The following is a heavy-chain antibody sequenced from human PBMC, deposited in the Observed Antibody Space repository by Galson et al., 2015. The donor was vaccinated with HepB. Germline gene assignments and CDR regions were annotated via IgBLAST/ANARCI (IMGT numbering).Heavy chain of an antibody. CDR1: GYIFINYG. CDR2: INADNGNT. CDR3: ARVHLVRGGILIRGDYFDN. Sequence: SVKVSCKAAGYIFINYGISWVRQAPGQGLEWMGWINADNGNTKYAQNLQGRVAMTTDTSTSTAYMELSSLRSDDTAMYYCARVHLVRGGILIRGDYFDNWGQGTLVTVSS. D-gene: IGHD3-10*01. V-gene: IGHV1-18*01. J-gene: IGHJ4*02.